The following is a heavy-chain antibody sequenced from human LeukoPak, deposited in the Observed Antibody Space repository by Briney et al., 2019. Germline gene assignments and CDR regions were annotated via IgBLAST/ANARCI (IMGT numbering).Heavy chain of an antibody. CDR2: VKSKTDGGTT. CDR3: TTDDDFWSGASPHDAFDI. V-gene: IGHV3-15*01. Sequence: GGSLRLSCAASGFTFSNAWMSWVRQAPGRGLEWVARVKSKTDGGTTDYAAPVKGRFTISRDDSKNTLYLQMNSLKAEDTAVYYCTTDDDFWSGASPHDAFDIWGQGTMVTVSS. D-gene: IGHD3-3*01. CDR1: GFTFSNAW. J-gene: IGHJ3*02.